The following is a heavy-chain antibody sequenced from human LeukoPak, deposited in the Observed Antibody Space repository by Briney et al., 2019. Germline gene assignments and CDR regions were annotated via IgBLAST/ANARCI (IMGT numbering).Heavy chain of an antibody. CDR3: EKDSHLDV. CDR1: GGSISSGGYS. Sequence: SQTLSLTCAVSGGSISSGGYSWSWIRQPPGKGLEWIGNIHSSGNSFCNPSLKSRVTISVDTSKNQFSLKLSSVTAADTAVYYCEKDSHLDVWGQGTTVTVSS. CDR2: IHSSGNS. V-gene: IGHV4-30-2*03. D-gene: IGHD2-15*01. J-gene: IGHJ6*02.